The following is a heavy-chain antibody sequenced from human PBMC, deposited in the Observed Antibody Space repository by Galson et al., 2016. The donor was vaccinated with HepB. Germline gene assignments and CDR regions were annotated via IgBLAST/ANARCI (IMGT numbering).Heavy chain of an antibody. CDR1: GFTFSNYW. CDR3: ARRPLNSGWVYWYFDL. Sequence: SLRLSCAASGFTFSNYWMSWVRQVPGKGLELVSNINEDGSETKYVDSVKGRFTISRDNAKNSLYLHMNSLRAEDTAVYYCARRPLNSGWVYWYFDLWGRGPLVTVSS. CDR2: INEDGSET. D-gene: IGHD6-19*01. V-gene: IGHV3-7*01. J-gene: IGHJ2*01.